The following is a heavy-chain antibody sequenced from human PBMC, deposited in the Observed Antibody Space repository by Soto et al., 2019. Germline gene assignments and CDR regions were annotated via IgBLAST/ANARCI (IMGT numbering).Heavy chain of an antibody. J-gene: IGHJ4*02. D-gene: IGHD6-13*01. CDR1: GFTFSSYA. CDR3: VKDSEQQLSYFDY. CDR2: ISSNGGST. Sequence: PGGSLRLSCSASGFTFSSYAMHWVRQAPGKGLEYVSAISSNGGSTYYADSVKGRFTISRDNSKNTLYLQMSSLRAEDTAVYYCVKDSEQQLSYFDYWGQGTLVTVSS. V-gene: IGHV3-64D*06.